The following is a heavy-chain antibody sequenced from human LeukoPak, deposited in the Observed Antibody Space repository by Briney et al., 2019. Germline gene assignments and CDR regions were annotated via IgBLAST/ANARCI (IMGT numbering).Heavy chain of an antibody. CDR2: IYYSGST. CDR3: ARASAWGSGVPYYFDY. Sequence: SETLSLTCTVSGGSISSSSYYWGWIRQPPGKGLEWIGSIYYSGSTYYNPSLKSRVTISVDTSKNQFSLKLSSVTAADTAVYYCARASAWGSGVPYYFDYWGQGTLVTVSS. CDR1: GGSISSSSYY. J-gene: IGHJ4*02. D-gene: IGHD3-10*01. V-gene: IGHV4-39*07.